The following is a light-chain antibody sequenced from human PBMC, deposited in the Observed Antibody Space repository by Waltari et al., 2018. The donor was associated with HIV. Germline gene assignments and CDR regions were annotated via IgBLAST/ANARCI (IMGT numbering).Light chain of an antibody. Sequence: QSVLTQPPSASGTPGQRVTISCSGSSPNIGSNTVNWYQQLPGTAPRLLLCSNNQRSSGVPDRCSGSKSGTSASLAISGLQSEDEADYYCAAWDDSLSGLVVFGGGTKLTVL. CDR1: SPNIGSNT. V-gene: IGLV1-44*01. CDR2: SNN. CDR3: AAWDDSLSGLVV. J-gene: IGLJ2*01.